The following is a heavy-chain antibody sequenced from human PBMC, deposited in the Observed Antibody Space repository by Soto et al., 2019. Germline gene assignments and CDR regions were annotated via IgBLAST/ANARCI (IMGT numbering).Heavy chain of an antibody. J-gene: IGHJ4*02. CDR2: ISGSGGST. V-gene: IGHV3-23*01. CDR3: AKDLSFCSVGSGGSCYSWALDY. D-gene: IGHD2-15*01. CDR1: GFTFSSYA. Sequence: GGSLRLSCAASGFTFSSYAMSWVRQAPGKGLEWVSAISGSGGSTYYADSVKGRFTISRDNSKNTLYLQMISLRAEDTAVYYCAKDLSFCSVGSGGSCYSWALDYWGQRTPVTVSS.